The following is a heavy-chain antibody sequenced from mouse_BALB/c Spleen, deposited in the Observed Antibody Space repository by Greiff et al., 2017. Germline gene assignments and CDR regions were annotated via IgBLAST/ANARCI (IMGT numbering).Heavy chain of an antibody. CDR2: INPSTGYT. J-gene: IGHJ1*01. D-gene: IGHD1-2*01. CDR3: AHTATRYFDV. CDR1: GYTFTSYW. V-gene: IGHV1-7*01. Sequence: VQLQQSGAELAKPGASVKMSCKASGYTFTSYWMHWVKQRPGQGLEWIGYINPSTGYTEYNQKFKDKATLTADKSSSTAYMQLSSLTSEDSAVYYCAHTATRYFDVWGAGTTVTVSS.